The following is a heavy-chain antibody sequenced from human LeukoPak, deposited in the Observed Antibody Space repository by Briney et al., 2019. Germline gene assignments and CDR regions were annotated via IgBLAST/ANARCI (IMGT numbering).Heavy chain of an antibody. CDR1: GFTFSKTW. CDR2: IKSNSDGGTT. V-gene: IGHV3-15*01. CDR3: TILPAARAY. Sequence: GGSLRLSCEVSGFTFSKTWMNWVRQAPGKGLEWVGRIKSNSDGGTTDYAAPVKGRFTISRDDSKNTLYLQMNSLKTEDTAVYYCTILPAARAYWGQGTLVTVSS. J-gene: IGHJ4*02. D-gene: IGHD6-6*01.